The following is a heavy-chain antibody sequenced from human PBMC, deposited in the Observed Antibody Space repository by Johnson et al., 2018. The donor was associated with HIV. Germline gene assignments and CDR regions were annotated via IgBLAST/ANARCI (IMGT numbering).Heavy chain of an antibody. CDR1: GFTFDDYA. Sequence: VQLVESGGGFIQPGRSLRLSCAASGFTFDDYAMPWVRHAPGMGLEWVSGISWNSGSIGYADSVEGRFTISRDNSKNTVYLQMNSLRVEDTAVYYCARDRGLDAFDIWGQGTMVTVSS. V-gene: IGHV3-9*01. CDR2: ISWNSGSI. D-gene: IGHD3-10*01. J-gene: IGHJ3*02. CDR3: ARDRGLDAFDI.